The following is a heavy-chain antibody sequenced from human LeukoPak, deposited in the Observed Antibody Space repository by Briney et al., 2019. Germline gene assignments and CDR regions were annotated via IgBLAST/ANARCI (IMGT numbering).Heavy chain of an antibody. CDR2: IRSSSYI. Sequence: GGSLRLSCAGSGFIFSASGMSWVRQLPGKGLEWVSSIRSSSYIFYTDSVKGRFTISRDNTKNSLYLHMNSLRVEDTALYYCAKGNDILTLWGRGTLVTVSS. CDR3: AKGNDILTL. J-gene: IGHJ4*02. V-gene: IGHV3-21*01. D-gene: IGHD3-9*01. CDR1: GFIFSASG.